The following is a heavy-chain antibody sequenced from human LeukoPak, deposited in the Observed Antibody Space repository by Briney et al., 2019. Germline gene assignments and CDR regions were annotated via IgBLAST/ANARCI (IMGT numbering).Heavy chain of an antibody. J-gene: IGHJ5*02. Sequence: PGGSLRLSCAASGFTFSNYAVSWVRQAPGKGLEWVSLISGSGGSIYYADSVKGRFTISRDNSKNTLYLQVNSLRAEDTAVYYCAKDGTVTGPGWFDPWGQGTLVTVSS. CDR2: ISGSGGSI. CDR3: AKDGTVTGPGWFDP. V-gene: IGHV3-23*01. D-gene: IGHD2-21*02. CDR1: GFTFSNYA.